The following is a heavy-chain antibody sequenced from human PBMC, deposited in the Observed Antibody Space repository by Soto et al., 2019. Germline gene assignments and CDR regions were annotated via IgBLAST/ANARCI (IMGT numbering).Heavy chain of an antibody. V-gene: IGHV4-59*08. J-gene: IGHJ4*02. CDR1: GGSISNFY. CDR2: VYYTGST. D-gene: IGHD6-19*01. Sequence: SETLSLTCTVSGGSISNFYWSWIRQPPGKGLEWIGYVYYTGSTSYNPSLKRRVTFSADSSRGQFSLRLNSVTAADTAVYYCARGASSGPNRSFDYWGQGTLVTVSS. CDR3: ARGASSGPNRSFDY.